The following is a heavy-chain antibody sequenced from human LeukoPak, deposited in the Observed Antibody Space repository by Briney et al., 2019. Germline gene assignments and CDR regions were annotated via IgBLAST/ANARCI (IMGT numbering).Heavy chain of an antibody. D-gene: IGHD3/OR15-3a*01. J-gene: IGHJ4*02. CDR1: GFTLSDYY. CDR3: ARRRDFIDH. Sequence: GGSLRLSCAASGFTLSDYYMSWFRLAPGKGLEWVSYSSSSGSTIYYADSVKGRFAIPRDNAKNSLYLQMNSLRAEDTAVYYCARRRDFIDHWGQGTLVTVSS. V-gene: IGHV3-11*01. CDR2: SSSSGSTI.